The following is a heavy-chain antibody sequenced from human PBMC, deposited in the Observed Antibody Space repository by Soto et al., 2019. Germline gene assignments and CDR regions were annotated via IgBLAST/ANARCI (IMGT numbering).Heavy chain of an antibody. V-gene: IGHV1-2*02. D-gene: IGHD3-3*01. CDR3: AGGGGVGVAGSAAFDM. CDR1: GYPVTAYY. CDR2: INPATGAA. J-gene: IGHJ3*02. Sequence: QLHLVQSGAVVKKPGASVTVSCSASGYPVTAYYMHWVRQAPGRGLEWMGGINPATGAAKYTQTFQGRVTRTRATSTSTVFMEISGLASGDTAVFYWAGGGGVGVAGSAAFDMWGQGTLVTVSS.